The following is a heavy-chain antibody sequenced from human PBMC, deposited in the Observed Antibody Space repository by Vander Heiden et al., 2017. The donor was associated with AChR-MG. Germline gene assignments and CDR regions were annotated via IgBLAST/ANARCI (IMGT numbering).Heavy chain of an antibody. Sequence: QVRLQQWGAGVLKPSETLSLTCAVFGASFSDYWVWIRQPPGRGLEWIGAISHTGSTKYNPSLKSRVTISVDSSKNQFSLRLTSVTAADTADYYCARGRVTWDVWGQGTTVTVSS. V-gene: IGHV4-34*01. CDR1: GASFSDY. D-gene: IGHD2-8*01. CDR3: ARGRVTWDV. J-gene: IGHJ6*02. CDR2: ISHTGST.